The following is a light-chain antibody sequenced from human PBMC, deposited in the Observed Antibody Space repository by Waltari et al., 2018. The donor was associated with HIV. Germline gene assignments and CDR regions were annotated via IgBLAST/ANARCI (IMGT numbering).Light chain of an antibody. V-gene: IGLV3-21*02. CDR1: ILRRKS. CDR2: DDD. Sequence: SYVLTQPPSVSVAPGQTARLTCSGHILRRKSVHWYQQRPGQAPVLVVYDDDDRPSGIPERISGSTSGNTATLTIRRVEAGDEADYYCQVWDSGSGHHVFGGGTKVTVL. J-gene: IGLJ1*01. CDR3: QVWDSGSGHHV.